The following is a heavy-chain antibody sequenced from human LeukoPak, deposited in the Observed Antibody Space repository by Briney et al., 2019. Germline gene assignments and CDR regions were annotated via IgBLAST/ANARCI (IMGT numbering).Heavy chain of an antibody. J-gene: IGHJ4*02. D-gene: IGHD3-9*01. CDR2: INAGNGNT. V-gene: IGHV1-3*01. CDR1: GGTFSSYA. CDR3: AREGRYFDWLLFDY. Sequence: GASVKVSCKASGGTFSSYAMHWVRQAPGQRLEWMGWINAGNGNTKYSQKFQGRVTITRDTSASTAYMELSSLRSEDTAVYHCAREGRYFDWLLFDYWGQGTLVTVSS.